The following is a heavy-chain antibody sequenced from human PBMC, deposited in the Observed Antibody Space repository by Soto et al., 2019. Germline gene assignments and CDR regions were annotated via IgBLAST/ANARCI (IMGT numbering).Heavy chain of an antibody. V-gene: IGHV4-39*01. J-gene: IGHJ5*02. CDR2: IYYSGSI. Sequence: PSETLSLTCSVSGGSISSSSYYWGWIRQPPGKGLEWIASIYYSGSIYHNPSLKSRVTMSIDTSKKQFSLKMSSVTAADTAVYYCARVPTPWGQGNLVTVSS. CDR3: ARVPTP. CDR1: GGSISSSSYY.